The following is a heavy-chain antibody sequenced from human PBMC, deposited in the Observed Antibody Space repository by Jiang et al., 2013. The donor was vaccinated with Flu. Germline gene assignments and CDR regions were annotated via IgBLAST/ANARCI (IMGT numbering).Heavy chain of an antibody. D-gene: IGHD2-2*01. J-gene: IGHJ3*02. CDR1: GYTFTSYY. Sequence: QLVESGAEVKKPGASVKVSCKASGYTFTSYYMHWVRQAPGQGLEWMGIINPSGGSTSYAQKFQGRVTMTRDTSTSTVYMELSSLRSEDTAVYYCARHSAKDIVVVPAASDAFDIWGQGTMVTVSS. CDR3: ARHSAKDIVVVPAASDAFDI. CDR2: INPSGGST. V-gene: IGHV1-46*01.